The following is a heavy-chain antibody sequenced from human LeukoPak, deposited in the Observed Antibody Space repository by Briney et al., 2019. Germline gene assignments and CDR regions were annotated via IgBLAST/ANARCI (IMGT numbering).Heavy chain of an antibody. CDR2: ISSSSYI. J-gene: IGHJ4*02. CDR3: ARATGAYYFDY. CDR1: GFTFSSYS. V-gene: IGHV3-21*01. D-gene: IGHD1-14*01. Sequence: GGSLRLSCAASGFTFSSYSMNWARQAPGKGLEWVSSISSSSYIYYADSVKGRFTISRDNAKNSLYLQMNSLRAEDTAVYYCARATGAYYFDYWGQGTLVTVSS.